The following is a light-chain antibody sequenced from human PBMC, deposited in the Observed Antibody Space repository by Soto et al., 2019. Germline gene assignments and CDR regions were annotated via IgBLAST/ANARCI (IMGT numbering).Light chain of an antibody. Sequence: QSVLTQPPSASGTPGQRVTISCSGSSSNIASNTVNWYQQLPGAAPKLLIYSNNQRPSGVPDRFSGSKSGTSASLAISGLQSEDEAAYYSAAWDDSPTGYVFGTGTKVTGL. CDR3: AAWDDSPTGYV. CDR2: SNN. CDR1: SSNIASNT. J-gene: IGLJ1*01. V-gene: IGLV1-44*01.